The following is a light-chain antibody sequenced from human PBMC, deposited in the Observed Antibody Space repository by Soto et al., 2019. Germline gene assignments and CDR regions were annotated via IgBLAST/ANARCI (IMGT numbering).Light chain of an antibody. CDR3: QSFDRGPSGVDA. CDR2: GNN. V-gene: IGLV1-40*01. CDR1: SSNIGAGYA. Sequence: QSVLTQPPSVSGAPGERVTISCTGSSSNIGAGYAVHWFQQLPGIAPKLLIFGNNNRPSGVPDRFSGSKSGTSASLAITGLQAEDEGDYYCQSFDRGPSGVDAFGSGNKVTAL. J-gene: IGLJ1*01.